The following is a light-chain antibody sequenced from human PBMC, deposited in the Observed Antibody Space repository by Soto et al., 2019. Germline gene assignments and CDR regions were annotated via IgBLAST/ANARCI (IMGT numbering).Light chain of an antibody. CDR2: GNS. V-gene: IGLV1-40*01. Sequence: QSVRTQPPSVSGAPGQRVTISCTESSSNIGAGYDVHWYQQLPGTAPKLLIYGNSNRPSGVPDRFSGSKSGTSASLAITGLQAEDEADYYCQSYDSSLSGYVFGTGTKVTVL. CDR3: QSYDSSLSGYV. J-gene: IGLJ1*01. CDR1: SSNIGAGYD.